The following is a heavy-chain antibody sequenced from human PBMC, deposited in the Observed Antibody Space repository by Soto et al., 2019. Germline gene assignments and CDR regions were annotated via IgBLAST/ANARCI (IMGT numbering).Heavy chain of an antibody. J-gene: IGHJ4*02. CDR1: GFSFSNYY. CDR3: TRVDFYGSGANDY. Sequence: PGGTLRLSCAASGFSFSNYYIDWVRQAPGKGLECVGRSKNKANNDTSEYAASVKGRFIISRDESKNSLYLQMNSLKTEDTAVYYFTRVDFYGSGANDYWGQGTPGTV. CDR2: SKNKANNDTS. V-gene: IGHV3-72*01. D-gene: IGHD3-10*01.